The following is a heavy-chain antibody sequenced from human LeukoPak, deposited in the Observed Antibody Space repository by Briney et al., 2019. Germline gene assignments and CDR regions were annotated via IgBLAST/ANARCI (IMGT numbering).Heavy chain of an antibody. J-gene: IGHJ6*02. Sequence: GGSLRLSCAASGFTFSTYSMNWVRQAPGKGLEWVPYISSRSSNICYVDSVKGCFTISRDNAKNSLYLQMNSLRGEDTAVYYCARDLDTYYGMDVWGQGTTVTVSS. CDR2: ISSRSSNI. V-gene: IGHV3-48*01. D-gene: IGHD5-18*01. CDR3: ARDLDTYYGMDV. CDR1: GFTFSTYS.